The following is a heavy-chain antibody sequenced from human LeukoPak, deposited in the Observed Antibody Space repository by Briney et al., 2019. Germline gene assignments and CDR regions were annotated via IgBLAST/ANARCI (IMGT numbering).Heavy chain of an antibody. CDR3: ARQRMATTIHYYYYGMDV. CDR2: IYPGDSDT. J-gene: IGHJ6*02. Sequence: GESLKISCKGSGYSFTSYWIGWVRPMPGKGLEWMGIIYPGDSDTRYSPSFQGQVTISADKSISTAYLQWSSLKASDTAMYYCARQRMATTIHYYYYGMDVWGQGTTVTVSS. D-gene: IGHD5-24*01. V-gene: IGHV5-51*01. CDR1: GYSFTSYW.